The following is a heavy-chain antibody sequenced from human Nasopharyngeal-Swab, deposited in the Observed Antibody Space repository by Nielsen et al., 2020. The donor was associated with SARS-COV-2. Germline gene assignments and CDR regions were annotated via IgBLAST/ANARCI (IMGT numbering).Heavy chain of an antibody. V-gene: IGHV4-34*01. Sequence: SETLSLTCAVYGGSFSGYYWSWIRQPPGKGLDWIGEINHSGSTKYNPSLKSRVNISVDTSKNQFSLKVSSVTAADTAVYYCARGGYYCSSTSCYYYSGYYYGMDVWGQGTTVTSP. CDR3: ARGGYYCSSTSCYYYSGYYYGMDV. CDR2: INHSGST. J-gene: IGHJ6*02. D-gene: IGHD2-2*01. CDR1: GGSFSGYY.